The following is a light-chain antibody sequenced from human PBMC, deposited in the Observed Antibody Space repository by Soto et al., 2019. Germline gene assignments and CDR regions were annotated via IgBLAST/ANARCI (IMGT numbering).Light chain of an antibody. V-gene: IGKV3-20*01. Sequence: EIMLTLSPGTLSLSPGERSTLSCRASQSVSSSYLALYQQKPGQAPRLLMYAASIRTTGIPDRFSGSGSGTDFTLTISRLEPEDFAVYYCQQSHNSITFGQGTRLEIK. J-gene: IGKJ5*01. CDR3: QQSHNSIT. CDR1: QSVSSSY. CDR2: AAS.